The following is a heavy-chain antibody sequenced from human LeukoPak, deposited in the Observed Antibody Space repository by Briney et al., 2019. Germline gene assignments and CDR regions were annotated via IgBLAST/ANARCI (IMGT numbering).Heavy chain of an antibody. D-gene: IGHD3-10*01. CDR3: ARVWSYFADYNWFDP. CDR2: IYYSGST. Sequence: PSETLSLTCTVSGGSISSYYWSWIRQPPGKGVEWIGYIYYSGSTNYNPSLKSRVTISVDTSKNQFSLKLSSVTAADTAVYYCARVWSYFADYNWFDPWGQGTLVTVSS. V-gene: IGHV4-59*01. J-gene: IGHJ5*02. CDR1: GGSISSYY.